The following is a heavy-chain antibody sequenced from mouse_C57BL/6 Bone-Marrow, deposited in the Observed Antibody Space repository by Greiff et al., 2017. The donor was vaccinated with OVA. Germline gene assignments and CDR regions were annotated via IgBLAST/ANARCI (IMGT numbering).Heavy chain of an antibody. CDR2: IDPETGGP. V-gene: IGHV1-15*01. Sequence: VQLQQSGAELVRPGASVTLSCKASGYTFTDYEMHWVKQTPVHGLEWIGAIDPETGGPAYNQKFKGKAILTADKSSSTAYMELRSLTSEDSAVYYCTSPPNWAFDDWGQGTTLTVSS. D-gene: IGHD4-1*01. CDR1: GYTFTDYE. J-gene: IGHJ2*01. CDR3: TSPPNWAFDD.